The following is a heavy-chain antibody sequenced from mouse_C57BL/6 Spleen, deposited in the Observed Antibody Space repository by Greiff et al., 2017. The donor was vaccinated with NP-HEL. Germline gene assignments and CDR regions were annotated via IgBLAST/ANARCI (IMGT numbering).Heavy chain of an antibody. Sequence: VQLQQPGAELVMPGASVKLPCKASGYTFTSYWMHWVKQRPGQGLEWIGEIDPSDSYTNYNQKFKGKSTLTVDKSSSTAYMQLSSLTSEDSAVYYCARFGNYVPFDYWGQGTTLTVSS. D-gene: IGHD2-1*01. CDR2: IDPSDSYT. CDR3: ARFGNYVPFDY. V-gene: IGHV1-69*01. J-gene: IGHJ2*01. CDR1: GYTFTSYW.